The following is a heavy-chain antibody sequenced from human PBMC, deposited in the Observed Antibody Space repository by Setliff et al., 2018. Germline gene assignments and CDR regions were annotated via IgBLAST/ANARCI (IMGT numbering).Heavy chain of an antibody. V-gene: IGHV1-18*01. CDR1: GYTFTDYG. CDR2: ISPYSGNT. Sequence: GASVKVSCKASGYTFTDYGVTWVRQAPGQGLEWVGWISPYSGNTYYAPKFQGRITMTTDTSTTTAYMELKGLRSDDTAIYYCSRLVRYCTRTSCQRLSGDDYWGQGALVTVSS. CDR3: SRLVRYCTRTSCQRLSGDDY. D-gene: IGHD2-2*01. J-gene: IGHJ4*02.